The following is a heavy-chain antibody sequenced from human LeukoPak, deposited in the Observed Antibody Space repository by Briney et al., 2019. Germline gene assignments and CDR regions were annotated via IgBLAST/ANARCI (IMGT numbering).Heavy chain of an antibody. J-gene: IGHJ4*02. V-gene: IGHV3-21*01. D-gene: IGHD3-22*01. CDR1: GFTFSSYS. CDR3: ASDNYDSSGYYYPLIVY. CDR2: ISSSSSYI. Sequence: PGGSLRLSCAASGFTFSSYSMNWVRQAPGKGLEWVSSISSSSSYIYYAGSVKGRFTISRDNAKNSLYLQMNSLRAEDTAVYYCASDNYDSSGYYYPLIVYWGQGTLVTVSS.